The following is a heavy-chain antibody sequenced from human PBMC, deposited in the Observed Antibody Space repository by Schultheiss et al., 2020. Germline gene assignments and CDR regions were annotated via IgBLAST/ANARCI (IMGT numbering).Heavy chain of an antibody. CDR2: ISSSSSYI. Sequence: GGSLRLSCAASGFTFSSYSMNWVRQAPGKGLEWVSSISSSSSYIYYADSVKGRFTISRDNAKNSLYLQMNSLRAEDTAVYYCARNYYDSSGYPGEVDYYYYYYMDVWGKGTTVTVSS. D-gene: IGHD3-22*01. J-gene: IGHJ6*03. V-gene: IGHV3-21*01. CDR3: ARNYYDSSGYPGEVDYYYYYYMDV. CDR1: GFTFSSYS.